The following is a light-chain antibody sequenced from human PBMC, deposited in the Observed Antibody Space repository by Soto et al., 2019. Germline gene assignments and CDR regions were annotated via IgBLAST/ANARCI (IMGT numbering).Light chain of an antibody. V-gene: IGKV3-15*01. J-gene: IGKJ4*01. CDR3: QQYDNWPPLT. CDR2: GAS. Sequence: EIVMTQSTATLSVSPGERATLSCRASQSVSSNLAWYQQKPGQAPRLLIYGASTRATGIPARFSGSGSGTEFTLTISSLQSEDFAVYYCQQYDNWPPLTFGGGTKVDIK. CDR1: QSVSSN.